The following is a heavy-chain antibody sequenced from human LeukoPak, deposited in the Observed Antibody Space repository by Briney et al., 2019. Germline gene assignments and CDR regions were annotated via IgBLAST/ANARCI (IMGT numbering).Heavy chain of an antibody. CDR2: ISSSGSTI. J-gene: IGHJ5*02. CDR1: Y. D-gene: IGHD4-17*01. CDR3: ARETGRYGWFDP. V-gene: IGHV3-11*04. Sequence: YWGWIRQAPGKGLEWVSYISSSGSTIYYADSVKGRFTISRDNAKNSLYLQMNSLRAEDTAVYYCARETGRYGWFDPWGQGTLVTVSS.